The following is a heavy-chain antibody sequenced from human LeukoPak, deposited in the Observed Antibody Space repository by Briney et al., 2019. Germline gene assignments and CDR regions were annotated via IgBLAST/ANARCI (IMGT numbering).Heavy chain of an antibody. Sequence: AGGSLRLSCAASGFTFSRYWMNWVRQAPGRGLEWLANINEDGSVRYYVDSLEGRFTVSRDNAENSLFLQMNSLRRDDAAVYSCVRGLRTAAVLDLWGQGTLVTVSS. CDR3: VRGLRTAAVLDL. CDR2: INEDGSVR. V-gene: IGHV3-7*04. D-gene: IGHD6-13*01. J-gene: IGHJ5*02. CDR1: GFTFSRYW.